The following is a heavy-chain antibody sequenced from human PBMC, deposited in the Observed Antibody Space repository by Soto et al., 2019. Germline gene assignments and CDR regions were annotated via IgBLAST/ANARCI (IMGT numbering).Heavy chain of an antibody. CDR2: INAGNGNT. V-gene: IGHV1-3*05. J-gene: IGHJ5*02. D-gene: IGHD6-19*01. CDR3: AIGCGWYVWFDP. CDR1: GYTFTSYA. Sequence: QVQLVQSGAEEKKPGASVKVSCKASGYTFTSYAMHWVRQAPGQRLEWMGWINAGNGNTKYSQKFQGRVTITRDTSASTAYMELSSLRSEDTAVYYSAIGCGWYVWFDPWGQGTLVTVSS.